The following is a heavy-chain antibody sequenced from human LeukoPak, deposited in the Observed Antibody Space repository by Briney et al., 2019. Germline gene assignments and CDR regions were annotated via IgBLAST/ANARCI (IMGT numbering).Heavy chain of an antibody. CDR3: ARDPYSGTYGDTYYYYMDV. CDR2: ITSSSASM. J-gene: IGHJ6*03. D-gene: IGHD1-26*01. V-gene: IGHV3-21*01. CDR1: GFTFTTYS. Sequence: KSGGSLRLSCAASGFTFTTYSMNWVRQAPGKGLEWVSSITSSSASMYYADSVKGRFTISRDNAKNSLYLQMNSLRAEDTAVYYCARDPYSGTYGDTYYYYMDVWGKGTTVTISS.